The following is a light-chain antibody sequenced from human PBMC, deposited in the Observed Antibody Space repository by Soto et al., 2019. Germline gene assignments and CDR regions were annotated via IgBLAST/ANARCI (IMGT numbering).Light chain of an antibody. CDR1: QSVSRN. V-gene: IGKV3-15*01. CDR2: DAS. Sequence: EIVMTQSPATLSVSPGERATLSCRASQSVSRNVAWYQQKPGQAPRLLIHDASTRATGISVRFSGSGSGTEFPLTISSLQSEDFAVYYCQQYNNLLWTFGQGTKVEIK. CDR3: QQYNNLLWT. J-gene: IGKJ1*01.